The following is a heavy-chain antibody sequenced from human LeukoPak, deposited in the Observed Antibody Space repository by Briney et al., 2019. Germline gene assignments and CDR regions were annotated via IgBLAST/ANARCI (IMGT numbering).Heavy chain of an antibody. D-gene: IGHD5-18*01. CDR1: GGSISSSSYY. V-gene: IGHV4-39*01. J-gene: IGHJ6*03. Sequence: PSETLSLTCTVSGGSISSSSYYWGWVRQPPGTGLEWVGSIYYSGSTYYNPSLKSRVTISVEKSKNQFSLKLSSVTAADTAVYYCARLYSYGYPYYYYMDVWGKGTTVTVSS. CDR3: ARLYSYGYPYYYYMDV. CDR2: IYYSGST.